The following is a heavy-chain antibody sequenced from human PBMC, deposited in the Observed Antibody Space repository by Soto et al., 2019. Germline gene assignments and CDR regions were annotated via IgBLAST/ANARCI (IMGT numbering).Heavy chain of an antibody. CDR1: GGTFSSYT. CDR3: AKDLSDYGAFDY. Sequence: GASVKVSCKASGGTFSSYTISWVRQAPGQGLEWMGRIIPILGIANYAQKFQGRVTITADKSTSTAYMELSSLRAEDTAVYYCAKDLSDYGAFDYWGQGTLVTVSS. J-gene: IGHJ4*02. V-gene: IGHV1-69*04. D-gene: IGHD4-17*01. CDR2: IIPILGIA.